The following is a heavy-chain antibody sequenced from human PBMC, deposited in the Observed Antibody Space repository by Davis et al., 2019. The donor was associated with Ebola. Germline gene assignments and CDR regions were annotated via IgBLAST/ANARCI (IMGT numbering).Heavy chain of an antibody. CDR1: GFTFSNYG. CDR3: ASVFSRVKEGNYYYYYGMDV. J-gene: IGHJ6*02. D-gene: IGHD3-9*01. Sequence: PGGSLRLSCAASGFTFSNYGIHWVRQAPGKGLEWVALISYDGCNKYCADSVKGRFTISRDNSKNTLYLQMNSLRAEDTAVYYCASVFSRVKEGNYYYYYGMDVWGQGTTVIVSS. V-gene: IGHV3-30*03. CDR2: ISYDGCNK.